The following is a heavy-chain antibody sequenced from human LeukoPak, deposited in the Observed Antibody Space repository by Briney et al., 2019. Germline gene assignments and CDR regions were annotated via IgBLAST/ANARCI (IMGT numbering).Heavy chain of an antibody. CDR1: GASISSYY. V-gene: IGHV4-4*07. D-gene: IGHD2-21*02. CDR3: ARERAYCGGDCYYYFDY. CDR2: IKTSGST. Sequence: SETLSLTCTVSGASISSYYWRWVRQGAGKGLEWGGVIKTSGSTNYNPSLKSRVTMSLDTSTNQFSLKLSSVTAADTAVYYCARERAYCGGDCYYYFDYWGQGTLVTVSS. J-gene: IGHJ4*02.